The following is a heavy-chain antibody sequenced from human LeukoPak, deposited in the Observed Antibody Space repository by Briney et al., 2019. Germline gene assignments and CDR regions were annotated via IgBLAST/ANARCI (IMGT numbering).Heavy chain of an antibody. D-gene: IGHD2-2*01. J-gene: IGHJ4*02. CDR3: ARHWCSSTSCYPSDY. CDR2: INHSGST. V-gene: IGHV4-34*01. Sequence: SETLSLTCAVYGGSFSGYYWSWIRQPPGKGLEWIGEINHSGSTNYNPSLKSRVTISVDTSKNQFSLKLSSVAAADTAVYYCARHWCSSTSCYPSDYWGQGTLVTVSS. CDR1: GGSFSGYY.